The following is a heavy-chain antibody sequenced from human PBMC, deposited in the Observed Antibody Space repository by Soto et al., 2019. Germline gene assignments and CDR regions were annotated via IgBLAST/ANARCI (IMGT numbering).Heavy chain of an antibody. J-gene: IGHJ4*02. CDR2: ISYDGGNK. V-gene: IGHV3-30-3*01. CDR3: AIVINYYFTCDY. Sequence: SLRLSCAASGFSFSSYAMHWVRQAPPKGLEGVAFISYDGGNKNYAEAGKGRFTISRDNSKNTLHLQMNNMRPDDTAGYHCAIVINYYFTCDYWGQGTLVTVSS. CDR1: GFSFSSYA. D-gene: IGHD3-3*01.